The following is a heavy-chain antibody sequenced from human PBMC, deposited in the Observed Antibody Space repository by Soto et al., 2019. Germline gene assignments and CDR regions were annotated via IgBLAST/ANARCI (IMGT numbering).Heavy chain of an antibody. Sequence: SETLSLTCTVSGGSISSSSYYWGWIRQPPGKGLEWIGSIYYSGSTYYNPSLKSRVTISVDTSKNQFSLKLGSVTAADTAVYYCARHRRSGWSNYYYYYYMDVWGKGTTVTVSS. D-gene: IGHD6-19*01. J-gene: IGHJ6*03. CDR3: ARHRRSGWSNYYYYYYMDV. CDR1: GGSISSSSYY. CDR2: IYYSGST. V-gene: IGHV4-39*01.